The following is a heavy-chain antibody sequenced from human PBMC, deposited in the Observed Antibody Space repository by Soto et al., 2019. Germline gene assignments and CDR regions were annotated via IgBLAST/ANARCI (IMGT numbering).Heavy chain of an antibody. Sequence: GGSLRLSCAASRFSFSSYAMNWVRQAPGKGLEWVSVISDSGGSTYYADSVKGRFTISRDNSKNSLYLQMNRLRAEDTAVYYCAKGAWGIAVAEPFDYWGQGTLVTVSS. J-gene: IGHJ4*02. CDR1: RFSFSSYA. V-gene: IGHV3-23*01. D-gene: IGHD6-19*01. CDR2: ISDSGGST. CDR3: AKGAWGIAVAEPFDY.